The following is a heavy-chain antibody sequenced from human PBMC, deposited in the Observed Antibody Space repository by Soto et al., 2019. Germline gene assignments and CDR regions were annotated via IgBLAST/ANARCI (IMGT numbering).Heavy chain of an antibody. V-gene: IGHV3-30*18. CDR2: ISYDGSNK. J-gene: IGHJ6*02. D-gene: IGHD5-12*01. Sequence: QVQLVESGGGVVQPGRSLRLSCAASGFTFSSYGMHWVRQAPGKGLEWVAVISYDGSNKYYADSVKGRFTISRDNSKNTLYLQMNSLRAEDTAVYYCAKEGPDGYNLTGRRYYYYYGMDVWGQGTTVTVSS. CDR3: AKEGPDGYNLTGRRYYYYYGMDV. CDR1: GFTFSSYG.